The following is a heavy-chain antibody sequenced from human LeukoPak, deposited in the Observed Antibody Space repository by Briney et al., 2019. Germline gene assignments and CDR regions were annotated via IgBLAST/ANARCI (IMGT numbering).Heavy chain of an antibody. CDR1: GFXFSSYA. D-gene: IGHD3-22*01. V-gene: IGHV3-23*01. CDR2: ISGSGGST. J-gene: IGHJ4*02. Sequence: GGSLRLSCAASGFXFSSYAISWVRQAPGKGLEWVSTISGSGGSTYYADSVKGRFTISRDNSKNTLYLQMNSLRAEDTAVYYCARDRYDSSGYYFDYWGQGTLVTVSS. CDR3: ARDRYDSSGYYFDY.